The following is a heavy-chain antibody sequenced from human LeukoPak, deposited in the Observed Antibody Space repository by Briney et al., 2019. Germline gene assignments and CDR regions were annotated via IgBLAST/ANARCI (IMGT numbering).Heavy chain of an antibody. CDR1: GGSISSGDYY. D-gene: IGHD3-9*01. CDR3: ARVRYYDILTGYSRYFDY. V-gene: IGHV4-30-4*01. CDR2: IYYSGST. Sequence: SETLSLTCTVSGGSISSGDYYWSWIRQPPGKGLEWIGYIYYSGSTYYNPSLKSRVTISVDPSKNQFSLKLSSVTAADTAVYYCARVRYYDILTGYSRYFDYWGQGTLVTVSS. J-gene: IGHJ4*02.